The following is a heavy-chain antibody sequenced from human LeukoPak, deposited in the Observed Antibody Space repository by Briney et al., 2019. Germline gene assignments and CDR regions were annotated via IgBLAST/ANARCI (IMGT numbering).Heavy chain of an antibody. CDR3: AKDIWAGNEG. J-gene: IGHJ4*02. V-gene: IGHV3-23*01. CDR2: IRGCGGSGGT. CDR1: GFTFSTYA. Sequence: GGSLRLSCAASGFTFSTYAMSWVRQAPGKGLEWVCAIRGCGGSGGTYYADHVKGRFTISRDNSKNTLYLQMNSLRAEDTAVYYCAKDIWAGNEGWGQGTLVTVSS. D-gene: IGHD7-27*01.